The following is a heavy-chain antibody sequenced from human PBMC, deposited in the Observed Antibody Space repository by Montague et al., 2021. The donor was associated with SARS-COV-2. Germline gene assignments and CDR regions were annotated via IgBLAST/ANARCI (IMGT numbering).Heavy chain of an antibody. V-gene: IGHV4-39*07. D-gene: IGHD3-10*01. Sequence: SETLSLTCTVSGGSISGSSYYWGWIRQSPGRGLEWIGTVHHSEGTYYNPSLQSRVTISVDPSKNQFSLKLISVTAADTAVYYCARVDVLTMVRGIIRGGCYFDYWGQGTLVTVSS. CDR3: ARVDVLTMVRGIIRGGCYFDY. J-gene: IGHJ4*02. CDR1: GGSISGSSYY. CDR2: VHHSEGT.